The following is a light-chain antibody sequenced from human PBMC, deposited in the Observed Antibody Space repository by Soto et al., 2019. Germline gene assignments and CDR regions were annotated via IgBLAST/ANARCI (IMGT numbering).Light chain of an antibody. V-gene: IGKV1D-12*01. CDR3: QQANSFPALP. J-gene: IGKJ5*01. Sequence: DIQMTQSPSSVSASAGDIVTITCRASQGISSWLAWYQQKLGKAAKLLIYAASSSQSGVPSRFSGSASGEDFSLTSSSLQPVDFAADYCQQANSFPALPFGQGTRLEIK. CDR1: QGISSW. CDR2: AAS.